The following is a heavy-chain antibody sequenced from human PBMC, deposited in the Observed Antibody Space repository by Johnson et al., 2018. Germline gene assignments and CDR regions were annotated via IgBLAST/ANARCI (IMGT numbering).Heavy chain of an antibody. V-gene: IGHV3-30-3*01. J-gene: IGHJ3*02. CDR2: ISYDGSNK. CDR1: GFTFSNYA. CDR3: AGEIDGFDI. Sequence: QLVESGGGVVQPGRSLILSWAASGFTFSNYAMHWVRQAPGKGLEWMALISYDGSNKYYADSVKGRFTISRDNSKNTLYLQMNSLRAEDTAVYYCAGEIDGFDIWGQGTMVTASS.